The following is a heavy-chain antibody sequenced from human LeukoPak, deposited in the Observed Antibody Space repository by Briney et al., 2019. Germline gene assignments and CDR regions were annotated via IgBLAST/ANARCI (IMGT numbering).Heavy chain of an antibody. V-gene: IGHV4-59*01. CDR2: IYYSGST. CDR3: ARVTGYMTEDFFDY. J-gene: IGHJ4*02. CDR1: GGSISSYY. D-gene: IGHD6-13*01. Sequence: SETLSLTCTVSGGSISSYYWSWIRQPPGKGLEWIGYIYYSGSTDYNPSLKSRVTISVDTSRNQFSLRLSSVTAADTAVYYCARVTGYMTEDFFDYWGQGTLVTVSS.